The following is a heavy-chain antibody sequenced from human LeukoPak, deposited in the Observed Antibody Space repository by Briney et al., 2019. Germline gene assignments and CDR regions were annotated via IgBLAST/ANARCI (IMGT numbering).Heavy chain of an antibody. V-gene: IGHV5-51*01. CDR3: ARLLRLGRNSFDP. CDR2: IYPGDSDT. CDR1: GYRFTSYW. J-gene: IGHJ5*02. Sequence: GASLQISCKGSGYRFTSYWIGWVRQMPGKGLEWMGIIYPGDSDTRYSPSFQGQVTISADKSINTAYLQWSSLKASDTAIYYCARLLRLGRNSFDPWGQGTLVTVSS. D-gene: IGHD6-19*01.